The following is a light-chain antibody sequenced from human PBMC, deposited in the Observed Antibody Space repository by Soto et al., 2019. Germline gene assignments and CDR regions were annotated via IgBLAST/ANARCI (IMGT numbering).Light chain of an antibody. Sequence: HSVLTQPPSVSAAPGQKVTISCSGSTSNIVNNYVSWYQQLPGTAPKLLIFDNDRRPSGIPDRFSGSKSGTSATLGITGLQTGDEADYYCGTWDSRLSAVVFGGGTKLTVL. CDR2: DND. CDR3: GTWDSRLSAVV. CDR1: TSNIVNNY. J-gene: IGLJ3*02. V-gene: IGLV1-51*01.